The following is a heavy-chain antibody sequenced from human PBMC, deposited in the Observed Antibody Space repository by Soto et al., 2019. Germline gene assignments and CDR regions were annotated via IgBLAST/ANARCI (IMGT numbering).Heavy chain of an antibody. J-gene: IGHJ4*02. V-gene: IGHV3-48*01. D-gene: IGHD4-17*01. Sequence: EVLLDESGGGLVQPGGSLRLSCAASGFSFISYSMNWVRKTPGKGLEWISYISSSGSTIYYADSVKGRFTISRDSAKNSLYLQMNSLRVEDTAVYYCARDLGGGYGDYPFGYWGQGTLVTVSS. CDR2: ISSSGSTI. CDR1: GFSFISYS. CDR3: ARDLGGGYGDYPFGY.